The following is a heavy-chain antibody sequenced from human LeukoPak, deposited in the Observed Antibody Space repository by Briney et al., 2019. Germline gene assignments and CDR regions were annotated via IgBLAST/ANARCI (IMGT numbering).Heavy chain of an antibody. V-gene: IGHV3-7*01. CDR1: GFTFSSYW. Sequence: GGSLRLSCAASGFTFSSYWMSWVRQAPGKGLEWVANIKQDGSEKYYVDSVKGRFTISRDNAKNSLYLQMNSLRAEDTAVYYCARDQYPVVTGAFDIWGQGTMVTFSS. D-gene: IGHD3-22*01. J-gene: IGHJ3*02. CDR2: IKQDGSEK. CDR3: ARDQYPVVTGAFDI.